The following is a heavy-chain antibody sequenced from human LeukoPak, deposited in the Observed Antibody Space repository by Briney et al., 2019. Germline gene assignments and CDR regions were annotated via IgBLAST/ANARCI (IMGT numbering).Heavy chain of an antibody. CDR1: GGTFSNYA. Sequence: ASVKVSCKASGGTFSNYAITWVRQAPGQGLEWMGGIIPIFGTANYAQKFRGRVTITADESTSTAYMELSSLRSEDTAVYYCASGYCSSTSCYGAAFDIWGQGTMVTVSS. D-gene: IGHD2-2*01. V-gene: IGHV1-69*13. CDR3: ASGYCSSTSCYGAAFDI. J-gene: IGHJ3*02. CDR2: IIPIFGTA.